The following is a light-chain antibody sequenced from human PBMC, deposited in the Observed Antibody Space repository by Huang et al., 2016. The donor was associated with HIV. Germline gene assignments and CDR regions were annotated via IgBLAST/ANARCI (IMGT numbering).Light chain of an antibody. J-gene: IGKJ2*02. Sequence: DIQMTQSPSTLSASVGDRVPISCRASQSISSFLAWYNQKPGKAPKLVMNEASSLETGVPSRFSGSGSGTEFTLTITSLQPDDFGTYYCQQYNSYPCTFGQGTKLEIK. CDR1: QSISSF. V-gene: IGKV1-5*03. CDR3: QQYNSYPCT. CDR2: EAS.